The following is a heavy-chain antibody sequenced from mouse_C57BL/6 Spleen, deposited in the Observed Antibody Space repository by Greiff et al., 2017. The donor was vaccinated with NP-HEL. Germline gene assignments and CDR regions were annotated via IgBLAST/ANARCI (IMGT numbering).Heavy chain of an antibody. V-gene: IGHV1-64*01. J-gene: IGHJ2*01. CDR2: IHPNSGST. Sequence: VQLQQPGAELVKPGASVKLSCKASGYTFTSYWMHWVKQRPGQGLEWIGMIHPNSGSTNYNEKFKSKATLTVDKSSSTAYMQLSSLTSEDSAVYYCARGTTVVANYCDYGGQGTTLTVSS. D-gene: IGHD1-1*01. CDR3: ARGTTVVANYCDY. CDR1: GYTFTSYW.